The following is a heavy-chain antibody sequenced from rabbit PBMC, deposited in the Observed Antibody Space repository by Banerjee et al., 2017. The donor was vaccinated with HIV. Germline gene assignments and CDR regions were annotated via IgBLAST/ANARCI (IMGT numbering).Heavy chain of an antibody. CDR1: GFSFSSSYY. J-gene: IGHJ4*01. CDR3: ARDLAGVIGWNFGL. D-gene: IGHD4-1*01. Sequence: QSLEESGGDLVKPGASLTLTCTASGFSFSSSYYMCWVRQAPGKGLEWIACIYVGSGGSTYYANWAKGRFTISKTSSTTVTLQMTSLTAADTATYFCARDLAGVIGWNFGLWGPGTLVTVS. V-gene: IGHV1S40*01. CDR2: IYVGSGGST.